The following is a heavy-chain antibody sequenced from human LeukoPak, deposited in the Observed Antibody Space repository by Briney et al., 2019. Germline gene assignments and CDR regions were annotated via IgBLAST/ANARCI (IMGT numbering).Heavy chain of an antibody. CDR1: GFTFSNYW. CDR3: ARDLYRIVVVPHYFDY. Sequence: GGSLRLSCAASGFTFSNYWMSWVRQAPGKGREWVANIKQDGSEKYYVDSVKGRFTISRDNAKNSLYLQMNSLRAEDTAVYYCARDLYRIVVVPHYFDYWGQGSLVTVSS. D-gene: IGHD3-22*01. CDR2: IKQDGSEK. J-gene: IGHJ4*02. V-gene: IGHV3-7*01.